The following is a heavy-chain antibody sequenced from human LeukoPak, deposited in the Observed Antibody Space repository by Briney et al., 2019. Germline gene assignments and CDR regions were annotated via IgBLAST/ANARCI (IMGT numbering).Heavy chain of an antibody. Sequence: PSETLSLTCAVYGGSFSGYYWSWIRQPPGKGLEWIGEINHSGSTNYNPSLKSRVSISVDTSKNQFSLRLRSVTAADTAVYYCARDDSGSYGDRWFDPWGQGTLVTVSS. V-gene: IGHV4-34*01. CDR2: INHSGST. D-gene: IGHD1-26*01. CDR3: ARDDSGSYGDRWFDP. CDR1: GGSFSGYY. J-gene: IGHJ5*02.